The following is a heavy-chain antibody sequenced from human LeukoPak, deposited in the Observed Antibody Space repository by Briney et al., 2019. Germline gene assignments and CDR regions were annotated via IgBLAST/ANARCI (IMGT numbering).Heavy chain of an antibody. V-gene: IGHV3-30*18. CDR1: GFTFSSYG. CDR2: ISYDGSNK. J-gene: IGHJ4*02. Sequence: GGSLRLSCAASGFTFSSYGMHWVRQAPGKGLEWVAVISYDGSNKYYADSVKGRFTISRDNSKNTLYLQMNSLRAEDTAVYYCAKTNLLAPDYWGQGTQVTVSS. CDR3: AKTNLLAPDY.